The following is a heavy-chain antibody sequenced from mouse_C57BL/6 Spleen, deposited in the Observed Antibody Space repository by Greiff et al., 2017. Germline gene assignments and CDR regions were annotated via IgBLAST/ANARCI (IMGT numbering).Heavy chain of an antibody. Sequence: EVQLQQSGPGLVKPSQSLSLTCSVTGYSITSGYYWNWIRQFPGNKLEWMGYISYDGSNNYNPSLKNRISITRDTSKNQFFLKLNSVTTEDTATYYCAREGDYEAYYAMDYWGQGTSVTVSS. V-gene: IGHV3-6*01. CDR2: ISYDGSN. CDR3: AREGDYEAYYAMDY. J-gene: IGHJ4*01. D-gene: IGHD2-4*01. CDR1: GYSITSGYY.